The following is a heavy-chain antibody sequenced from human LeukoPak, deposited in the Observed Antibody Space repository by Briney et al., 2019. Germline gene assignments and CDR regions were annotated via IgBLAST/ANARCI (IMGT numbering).Heavy chain of an antibody. CDR2: ISSSSSTI. Sequence: QPGGSLRLSCAASGFTFSSYSMNWVRQAPGKGLEWVSYISSSSSTIYYADSVKGRFTISRDNAKNSLYLQMNSLRAEDTAVYYCARGLVLMVYANQEVNWFDPWGQGTLVTVSS. V-gene: IGHV3-48*01. CDR1: GFTFSSYS. D-gene: IGHD2-8*01. CDR3: ARGLVLMVYANQEVNWFDP. J-gene: IGHJ5*02.